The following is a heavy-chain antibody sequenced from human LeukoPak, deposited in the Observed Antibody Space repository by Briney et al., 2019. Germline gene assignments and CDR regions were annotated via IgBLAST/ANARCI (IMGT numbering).Heavy chain of an antibody. Sequence: GGSLRLSCAASGFTFSSYWMTWVRQAPGKGLEWVANIKNNGDELNYVDSVEDRFTISRDNAKNSLYLHMTSLRAEDTAVYYCARELRTFDSWGQGTLVPVSS. V-gene: IGHV3-7*01. CDR3: ARELRTFDS. J-gene: IGHJ4*02. D-gene: IGHD3-16*01. CDR2: IKNNGDEL. CDR1: GFTFSSYW.